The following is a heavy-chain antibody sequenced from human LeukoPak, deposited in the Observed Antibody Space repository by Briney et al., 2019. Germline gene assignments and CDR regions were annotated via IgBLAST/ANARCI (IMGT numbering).Heavy chain of an antibody. CDR2: VFDSGST. CDR1: GGSISNYW. CDR3: ARGYSSSWNYLDY. Sequence: SSETLSLTCTVSGGSISNYWWSWIRQPPGKGLEWIGYVFDSGSTNYNPSLKSRVTISVDTSKKQFSLKVSSVTAADTAVYYCARGYSSSWNYLDYWGQGTLDTVSS. D-gene: IGHD6-13*01. V-gene: IGHV4-59*01. J-gene: IGHJ4*02.